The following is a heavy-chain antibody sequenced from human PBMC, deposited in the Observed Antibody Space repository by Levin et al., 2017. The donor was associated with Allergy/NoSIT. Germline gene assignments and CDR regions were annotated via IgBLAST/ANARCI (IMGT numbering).Heavy chain of an antibody. Sequence: GASVKVSCKASGGTFSSYAISWVRQAPGQGLEWMGGIIPIFGTANYAQKFQGRVTITADESTSTAYMELSSLRSEDTAVYYCARDLESPGYCSGGSCSVDYWGQGTLVTVSS. CDR1: GGTFSSYA. V-gene: IGHV1-69*13. CDR2: IIPIFGTA. CDR3: ARDLESPGYCSGGSCSVDY. J-gene: IGHJ4*02. D-gene: IGHD2-15*01.